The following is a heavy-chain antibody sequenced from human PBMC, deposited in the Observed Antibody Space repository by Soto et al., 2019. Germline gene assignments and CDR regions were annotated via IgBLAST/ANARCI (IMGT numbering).Heavy chain of an antibody. Sequence: QITLKESGPTLVKPTQTLTLTCTFSGFSLGTSGVAVGWIHQPPGKALEWLALIYWDDDKRYSPSLKSRLTITKDTSRNQVVLTMTYMDPADTATYFCAHSPPPTVTTSAEYFQHWGQGTLVTVSS. CDR3: AHSPPPTVTTSAEYFQH. V-gene: IGHV2-5*02. J-gene: IGHJ1*01. D-gene: IGHD4-17*01. CDR1: GFSLGTSGVA. CDR2: IYWDDDK.